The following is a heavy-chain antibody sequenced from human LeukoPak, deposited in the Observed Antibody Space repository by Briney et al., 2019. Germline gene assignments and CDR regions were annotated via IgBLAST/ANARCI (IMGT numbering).Heavy chain of an antibody. CDR3: ARVGTYCGGDCYYFDY. CDR1: GGSISSSSYY. D-gene: IGHD2-21*02. Sequence: SETLSLTCTVSGGSISSSSYYWGWIRQPPGKGLEWIGSIYYSGSTYYNPSLKSRVTISVDTSKNQFSLKLSSVTAADTAVYYCARVGTYCGGDCYYFDYWGQGILVTVSS. V-gene: IGHV4-39*01. J-gene: IGHJ4*02. CDR2: IYYSGST.